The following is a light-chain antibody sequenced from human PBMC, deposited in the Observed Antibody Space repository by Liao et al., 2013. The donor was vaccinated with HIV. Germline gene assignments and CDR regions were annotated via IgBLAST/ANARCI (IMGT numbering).Light chain of an antibody. J-gene: IGLJ1*01. CDR1: KLGDKY. Sequence: SYELTQPPSVSVSPGQTASITCSGDKLGDKYACWYQQKPGQSPVLVIYQDSKRPSGIPERFSGSNSGNTATLTISRVEAGDEADYYCQVWDSNFYVFGTGTKVTVL. V-gene: IGLV3-1*01. CDR2: QDS. CDR3: QVWDSNFYV.